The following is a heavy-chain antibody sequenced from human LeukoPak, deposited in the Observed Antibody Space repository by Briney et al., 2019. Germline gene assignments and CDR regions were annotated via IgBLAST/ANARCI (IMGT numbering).Heavy chain of an antibody. CDR3: ARIYSSGSRYYFDY. CDR1: GFTFSSYA. V-gene: IGHV3-48*03. CDR2: ISSSGSTL. J-gene: IGHJ4*02. Sequence: GGSLRLSCAASGFTFSSYAMNWVRQAPGKGLEWVSYISSSGSTLYYADSVKGRFTISRGNAKNSLYLQMNSLRAEDTALYYCARIYSSGSRYYFDYWGQGTLVTVSS. D-gene: IGHD6-19*01.